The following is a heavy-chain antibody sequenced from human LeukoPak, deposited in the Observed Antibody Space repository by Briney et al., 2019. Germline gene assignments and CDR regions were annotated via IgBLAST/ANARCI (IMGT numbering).Heavy chain of an antibody. J-gene: IGHJ4*02. V-gene: IGHV3-48*01. CDR2: ISGSSSTI. CDR3: ARATTVTPLDY. D-gene: IGHD4-17*01. Sequence: PGGSLRLSCAASGFTFSSYGMNWVRQAPGKGLEWVSYISGSSSTIYYADSMKGRFTISRDNAKNSLYLQMNSLRAEDTAVYYCARATTVTPLDYWGQGTLVTVSS. CDR1: GFTFSSYG.